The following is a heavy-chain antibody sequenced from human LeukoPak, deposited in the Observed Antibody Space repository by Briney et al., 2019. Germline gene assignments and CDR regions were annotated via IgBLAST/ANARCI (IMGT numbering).Heavy chain of an antibody. CDR2: IYTSGST. J-gene: IGHJ4*02. CDR1: GGSISSYY. V-gene: IGHV4-4*07. CDR3: ARLDDYCSSTSCYPH. D-gene: IGHD2-2*01. Sequence: SGTLSLTCTVSGGSISSYYWSWIRQPAGKGLEWIGRIYTSGSTNYNPSLKSRVNMSVDTSKNQFSLKLSSVTAADTAVYYCARLDDYCSSTSCYPHWGQGTLVTVSS.